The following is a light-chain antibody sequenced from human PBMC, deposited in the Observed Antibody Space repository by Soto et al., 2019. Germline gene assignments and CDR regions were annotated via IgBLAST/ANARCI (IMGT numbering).Light chain of an antibody. CDR3: QQYNSYPWT. Sequence: DIQLTQSPSFLSASVVDRVTITFLASQGISSYLAWYQQKPGKAPKLLIYKASTLESGVPSNFSGSGSGTEFTLTINSLQPEDFATYYCQQYNSYPWTFGQGTKVDIK. V-gene: IGKV1-9*01. J-gene: IGKJ1*01. CDR2: KAS. CDR1: QGISSY.